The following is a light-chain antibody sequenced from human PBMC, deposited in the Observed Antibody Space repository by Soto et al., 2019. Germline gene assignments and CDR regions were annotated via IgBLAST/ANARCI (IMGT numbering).Light chain of an antibody. J-gene: IGKJ1*01. CDR3: QKYNSYSET. V-gene: IGKV1-5*03. CDR2: KAS. Sequence: DIQMTQSPSTLSASVGDRVTITCRASQSISSWLAWYQQKPGKAPKLLIYKASSLESGVPSRFSGSGSGTEFTLTISSLQPDDFAASYWQKYNSYSETFGQGIKVEIK. CDR1: QSISSW.